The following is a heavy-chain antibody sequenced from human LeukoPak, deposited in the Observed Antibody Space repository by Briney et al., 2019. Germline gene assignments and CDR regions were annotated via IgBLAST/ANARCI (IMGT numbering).Heavy chain of an antibody. D-gene: IGHD5-18*01. CDR1: GYSFSDFY. Sequence: ASVRVSCKASGYSFSDFYIHWGRQAPGQGLEWMGWINPKSGATTYAERFRGRVTMTRDTSFNTVYLELTSLYSDDTAVFYCERDYSDGYNRRDAFDIWGQGTTLIVSS. CDR2: INPKSGAT. CDR3: ERDYSDGYNRRDAFDI. J-gene: IGHJ3*02. V-gene: IGHV1-2*02.